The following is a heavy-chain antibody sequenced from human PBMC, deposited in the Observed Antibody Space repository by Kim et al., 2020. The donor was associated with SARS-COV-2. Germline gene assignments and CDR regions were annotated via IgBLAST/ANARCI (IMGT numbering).Heavy chain of an antibody. J-gene: IGHJ5*02. D-gene: IGHD1-26*01. CDR2: ISSRSNYI. Sequence: GGSLRLSCAASGFTFSSYSMNWVRQAPGKGLEWVSSISSRSNYIYYADSVKGRFTISRDNAKNSLSLQMDGLRVEDTALYYCVRGGLEWELLYWFDPWGQGTLVTVTS. CDR1: GFTFSSYS. V-gene: IGHV3-21*01. CDR3: VRGGLEWELLYWFDP.